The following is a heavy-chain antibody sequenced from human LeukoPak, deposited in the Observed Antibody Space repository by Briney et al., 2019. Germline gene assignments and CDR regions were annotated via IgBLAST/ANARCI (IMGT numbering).Heavy chain of an antibody. CDR3: AKDRVAAAGIGEFAF. Sequence: PGGSLRLSCAASGFTFSSYGMHWVRQAPGKGLEWVAVISYDGSNKYYADSVKGRFTISRDNSKNTLYLQMNSLRAEDTAVYYCAKDRVAAAGIGEFAFWGQGTLVTVSS. D-gene: IGHD6-13*01. CDR1: GFTFSSYG. V-gene: IGHV3-30*18. CDR2: ISYDGSNK. J-gene: IGHJ4*02.